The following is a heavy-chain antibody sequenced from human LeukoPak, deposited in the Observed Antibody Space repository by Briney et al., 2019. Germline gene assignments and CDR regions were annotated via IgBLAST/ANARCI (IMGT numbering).Heavy chain of an antibody. D-gene: IGHD5-18*01. J-gene: IGHJ4*02. CDR1: GGSISSGGYS. CDR2: IYHSGST. Sequence: PSETLSLTCAVSGGSISSGGYSWSWIRQPPGKGLEWIGYIYHSGSTYYNPSLRSRVTISVDRSKNQFSLKLSSVTAADTAVYYCARSRGSGYSYGDFDYWGQGTLVTVSS. V-gene: IGHV4-30-2*01. CDR3: ARSRGSGYSYGDFDY.